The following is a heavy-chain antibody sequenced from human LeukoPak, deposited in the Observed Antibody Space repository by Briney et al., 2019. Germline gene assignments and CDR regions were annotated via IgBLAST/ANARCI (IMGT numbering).Heavy chain of an antibody. CDR1: GYTFTGYD. V-gene: IGHV1-2*02. J-gene: IGHJ5*02. Sequence: ASVKLSCTASGYTFTGYDMHWVRQAPGQGLEWMGWINPNSGGTNYAQKFQGRVTMTRDTSISTAYMELSRLRSDDTAVYYCAREAAAATSGFDPWGQGTLVTVAS. CDR3: AREAAAATSGFDP. CDR2: INPNSGGT. D-gene: IGHD6-13*01.